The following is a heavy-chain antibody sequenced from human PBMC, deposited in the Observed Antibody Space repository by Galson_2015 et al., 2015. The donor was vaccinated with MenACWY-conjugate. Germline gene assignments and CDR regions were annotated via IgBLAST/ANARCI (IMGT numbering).Heavy chain of an antibody. CDR1: GYGFTNYW. J-gene: IGHJ3*02. Sequence: QSGAEVKKPGESLKISCKGSGYGFTNYWIGWVRQMPGKGLEWMGIVYPGDSETRYSPSFQGQVTISADKSISTAYLQWSSLKASDTAMYYCARGGFTYGDAFDIWGQGTMVTVSS. V-gene: IGHV5-51*03. CDR3: ARGGFTYGDAFDI. D-gene: IGHD5-18*01. CDR2: VYPGDSET.